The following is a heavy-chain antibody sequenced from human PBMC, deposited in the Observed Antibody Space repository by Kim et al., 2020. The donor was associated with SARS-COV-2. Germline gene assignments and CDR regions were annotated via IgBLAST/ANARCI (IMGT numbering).Heavy chain of an antibody. CDR2: LNPNSDGT. Sequence: ASVKVSCKASGYTFTGYYMHWVRRAPGQGLEWMGRLNPNSDGTNYAQKLQIRVTMTRATSISTAYMELSRLITDGTAVSYCATYYYYGMDVCGTGTTVTV. V-gene: IGHV1-2*06. CDR3: ATYYYYGMDV. CDR1: GYTFTGYY. J-gene: IGHJ6*04.